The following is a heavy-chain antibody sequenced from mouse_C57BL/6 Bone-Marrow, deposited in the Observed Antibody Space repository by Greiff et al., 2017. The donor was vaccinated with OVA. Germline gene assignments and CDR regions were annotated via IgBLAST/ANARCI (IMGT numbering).Heavy chain of an antibody. J-gene: IGHJ3*01. CDR1: GYTFTSYD. CDR2: IYPRAGSP. V-gene: IGHV1-85*01. CDR3: ARWSYEYERAVAY. D-gene: IGHD2-4*01. Sequence: VQLQESGPELVKPGASVKLSCKASGYTFTSYDINWVKQRPGQGLEWIGWIYPRAGSPKYNEKFKGKATLTVDTSSSPAYMELHSLTSEDSAVYFGARWSYEYERAVAYWGQGTLVTVSA.